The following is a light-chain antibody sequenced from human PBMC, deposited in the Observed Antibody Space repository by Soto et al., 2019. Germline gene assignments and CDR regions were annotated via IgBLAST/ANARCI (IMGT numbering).Light chain of an antibody. CDR3: QSYDSSLNV. V-gene: IGLV1-40*01. CDR2: GNS. J-gene: IGLJ1*01. CDR1: SSNIGAGYD. Sequence: QSVLTQPPSVSGAPGQRVTISCTGSSSNIGAGYDVHWYQQLPGTAPKLLIYGNSNRPSGVPDRFSGSKSGTSASLAITALQAEDEADYYCQSYDSSLNVFGTGTKLTVL.